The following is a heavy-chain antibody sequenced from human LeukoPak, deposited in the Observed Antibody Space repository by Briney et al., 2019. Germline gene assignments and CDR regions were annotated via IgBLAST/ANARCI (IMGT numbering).Heavy chain of an antibody. Sequence: GASVKVSCKASGYTFTSYGISWVRQAPGQGLEWMGWISAYNGNTNYAQKLQGRVTMTTDTSTSTAHMELRSLRSDDTAVYYCARYSSSRTYGMDAWGQGTTVTVSS. CDR1: GYTFTSYG. V-gene: IGHV1-18*01. J-gene: IGHJ6*02. CDR3: ARYSSSRTYGMDA. D-gene: IGHD6-13*01. CDR2: ISAYNGNT.